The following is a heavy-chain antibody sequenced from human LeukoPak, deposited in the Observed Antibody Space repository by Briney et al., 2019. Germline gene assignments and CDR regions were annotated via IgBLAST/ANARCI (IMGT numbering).Heavy chain of an antibody. CDR2: ISDSGGST. D-gene: IGHD3-9*01. CDR3: AKVGGITIYSFGPDY. CDR1: GFTFSSYA. J-gene: IGHJ4*02. V-gene: IGHV3-23*01. Sequence: GGSLRLSCAASGFTFSSYAMSWVRQAPGKGLEWVSGISDSGGSTYYADSVKGRFTISRDNSKNTLYLQMNSLRAEDTAVYYCAKVGGITIYSFGPDYWGQGTLVTVSP.